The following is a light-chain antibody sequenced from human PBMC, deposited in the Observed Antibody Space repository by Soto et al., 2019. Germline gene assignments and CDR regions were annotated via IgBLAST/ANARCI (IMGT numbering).Light chain of an antibody. J-gene: IGKJ1*01. CDR2: GAS. V-gene: IGKV3D-15*01. CDR3: HQYNNGPPWT. Sequence: VMTQSPVTLSGSPGDTATLSCKASQNILRTLAWYQQKPGQPPRLLIYGASTRVTGIPARFSGNGSGTDLTLTSSSLPSEDFAVYYCHQYNNGPPWTCGQGTKVE. CDR1: QNILRT.